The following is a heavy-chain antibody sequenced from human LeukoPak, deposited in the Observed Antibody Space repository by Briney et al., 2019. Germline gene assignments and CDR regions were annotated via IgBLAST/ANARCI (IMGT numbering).Heavy chain of an antibody. V-gene: IGHV1-69*05. D-gene: IGHD2-15*01. J-gene: IGHJ4*02. CDR2: IIPIFGTA. Sequence: SVKVSCKASGGTFSSYAISWVRQAPGHGLEWMGGIIPIFGTANYARKFQGRVTITTDESTSTAYMELSSLRSEDTAVYYCARDDCSGGSCFGYWGQGTLVTVSS. CDR1: GGTFSSYA. CDR3: ARDDCSGGSCFGY.